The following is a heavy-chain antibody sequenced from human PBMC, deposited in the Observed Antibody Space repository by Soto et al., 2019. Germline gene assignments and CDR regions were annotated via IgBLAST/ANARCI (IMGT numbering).Heavy chain of an antibody. CDR3: ANSAVVVTAPPDARL. CDR1: GFTFSSYG. V-gene: IGHV3-30*18. J-gene: IGHJ4*02. Sequence: GGSLRLSCAASGFTFSSYGMHWVRQAPGKGLEWVAVISYDGSNKYYADSVKGRFTISRDNSKNTLYLQMNSLRAEDTAVYYCANSAVVVTAPPDARLWGQGTLVTVSS. CDR2: ISYDGSNK. D-gene: IGHD2-21*02.